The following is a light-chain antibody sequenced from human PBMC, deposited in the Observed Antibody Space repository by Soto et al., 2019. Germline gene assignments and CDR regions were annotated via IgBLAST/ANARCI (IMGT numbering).Light chain of an antibody. Sequence: EFVLTQSPGTLSLSPGERVTLSGMASQTVRNNYLAWYQQRPGQAPRLLIYDASNRATGIPARFSGSGSGTDFTLTISSLEPEDFAVYYCQQRGNRPPWTFGQGTKVDIK. CDR2: DAS. J-gene: IGKJ1*01. CDR3: QQRGNRPPWT. V-gene: IGKV3D-20*02. CDR1: QTVRNNY.